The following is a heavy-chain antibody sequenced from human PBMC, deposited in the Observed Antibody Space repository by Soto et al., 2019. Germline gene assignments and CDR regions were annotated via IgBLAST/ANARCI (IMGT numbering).Heavy chain of an antibody. Sequence: EVQLVQSGAEVKKPGESLKISCQGSGYSFSSHWIAWVRQMPGKGLEWMAMIYPGDSETRYSPSFEGQVTISADKSISAAYLQWSSLKASDTAMYYCARRGITVPLGYFDYWGQGTLVTVSS. J-gene: IGHJ4*02. CDR3: ARRGITVPLGYFDY. D-gene: IGHD1-20*01. CDR2: IYPGDSET. CDR1: GYSFSSHW. V-gene: IGHV5-51*03.